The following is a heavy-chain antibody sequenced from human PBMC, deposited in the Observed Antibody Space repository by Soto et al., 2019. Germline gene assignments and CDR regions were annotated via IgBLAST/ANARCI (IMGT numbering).Heavy chain of an antibody. J-gene: IGHJ4*02. D-gene: IGHD1-1*01. Sequence: PSETLSLTCTVSGGSISSSSYYWGWIRQPPGKGLEWIGSIYYSGSTYYNPSLKSRVTISVDTSKNQFSLKLSSVTAADTAVYYCASRLRGGGTFDYWGQGTLVTVSS. CDR2: IYYSGST. CDR1: GGSISSSSYY. V-gene: IGHV4-39*07. CDR3: ASRLRGGGTFDY.